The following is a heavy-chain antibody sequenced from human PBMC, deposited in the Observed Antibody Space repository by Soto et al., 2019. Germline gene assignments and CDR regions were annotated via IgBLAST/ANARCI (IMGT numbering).Heavy chain of an antibody. Sequence: QVQLHESGPGLVKPSQTLSLICVVSGDSLRSSSYYWSWIRQYPGKGLEWIGYIYHSGSLYYKPCLRSRATISLDTSKSQFSLNLTSVTAADTAFYYCAREKTGNDALDVWGPGTWVTVSS. V-gene: IGHV4-31*11. CDR2: IYHSGSL. CDR3: AREKTGNDALDV. D-gene: IGHD1-1*01. CDR1: GDSLRSSSYY. J-gene: IGHJ3*01.